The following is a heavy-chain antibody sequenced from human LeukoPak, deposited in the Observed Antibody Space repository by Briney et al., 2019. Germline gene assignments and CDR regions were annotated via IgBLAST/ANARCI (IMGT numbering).Heavy chain of an antibody. V-gene: IGHV3-23*01. J-gene: IGHJ4*02. CDR3: AGRSVSSRSGDFDY. CDR1: GFTFSSYA. CDR2: ISGSGGST. Sequence: PGGSLRLSCAASGFTFSSYAMSWVRQAPGKGLEWVSAISGSGGSTYYADSVKGRFTISRDNSKNTLYLQMDSLRAEDTAVYYCAGRSVSSRSGDFDYWGQGTLVTVSS. D-gene: IGHD6-25*01.